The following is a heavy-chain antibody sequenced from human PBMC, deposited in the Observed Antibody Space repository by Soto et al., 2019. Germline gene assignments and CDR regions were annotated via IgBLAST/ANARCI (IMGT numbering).Heavy chain of an antibody. CDR1: GFNFGNYW. J-gene: IGHJ3*01. V-gene: IGHV3-74*01. Sequence: GGSLRLSCAASGFNFGNYWMHWVRQAPGKGLMWISRINIDGSLTNYADSVMGRFTISADNAKNTLYLQMNSLGADDTAVYYCARGWDGFHLCGQGTMVTVSS. D-gene: IGHD1-26*01. CDR2: INIDGSLT. CDR3: ARGWDGFHL.